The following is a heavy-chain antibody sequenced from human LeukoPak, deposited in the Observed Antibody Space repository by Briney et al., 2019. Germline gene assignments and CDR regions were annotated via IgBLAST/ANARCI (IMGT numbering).Heavy chain of an antibody. CDR2: ISTYNGNT. V-gene: IGHV1-18*01. CDR3: ARTRDGYNL. D-gene: IGHD5-24*01. Sequence: GASVTVSCTSSAYSFTIYEITWVRQAPGQGLEWMGWISTYNGNTNYAQKLQGRVTMTTDTSTSTGYMELRNLRSDDTAVYYCARTRDGYNLWGQGTLVTVSS. J-gene: IGHJ4*02. CDR1: AYSFTIYE.